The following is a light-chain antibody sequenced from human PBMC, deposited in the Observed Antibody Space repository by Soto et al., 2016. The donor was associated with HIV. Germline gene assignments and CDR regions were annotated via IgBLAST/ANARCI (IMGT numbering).Light chain of an antibody. J-gene: IGKJ1*01. CDR1: QGISNS. CDR2: AAS. CDR3: QQYQTEEGT. V-gene: IGKV1-8*01. Sequence: AIRMTQSPSSFSASTGDRVTLTCRASQGISNSLAWYQQNPGKAPKLLIYAASTLQNGVPSRFRGSGSGTDFTLTISSLQSEDFATYYCQQYQTEEGTFGQGTTVEIK.